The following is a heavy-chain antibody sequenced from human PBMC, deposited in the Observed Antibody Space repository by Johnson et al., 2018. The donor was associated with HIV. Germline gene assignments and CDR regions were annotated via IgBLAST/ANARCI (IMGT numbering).Heavy chain of an antibody. V-gene: IGHV3-74*01. CDR1: GFTFSSHW. CDR3: ARDHSLDAFDI. Sequence: VHLVESGGGVVQPGGSLRLSCAASGFTFSSHWMHWVRQPPGKGLVWVSRIKSDGSSTSYADSVKGRFTISRDNAKNTLYLQMNSLRAEDTAVYFCARDHSLDAFDIWGQGTMVTVAS. J-gene: IGHJ3*02. CDR2: IKSDGSST.